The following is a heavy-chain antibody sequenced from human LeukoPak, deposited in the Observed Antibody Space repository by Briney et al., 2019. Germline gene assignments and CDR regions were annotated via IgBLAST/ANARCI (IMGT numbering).Heavy chain of an antibody. Sequence: PGGCLRLSSAASKFSFTSYWMHWVRQAPGKGLVWVSRINPDGSRTNYADSVEGRFTISRDNAKNTLYLQMNSLRAEDTAVYYCARVLLGSRDWFDPWGQGTLVTVSS. CDR1: KFSFTSYW. D-gene: IGHD3-10*01. V-gene: IGHV3-74*01. CDR3: ARVLLGSRDWFDP. CDR2: INPDGSRT. J-gene: IGHJ5*02.